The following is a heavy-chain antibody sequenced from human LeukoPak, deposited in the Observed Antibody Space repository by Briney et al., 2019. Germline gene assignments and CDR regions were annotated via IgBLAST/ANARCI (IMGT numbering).Heavy chain of an antibody. V-gene: IGHV3-20*04. CDR2: INWNGGST. Sequence: AGGSLRLSCAASGFTFDDYGMSWVRQAPGKGLEWVSGINWNGGSTGYADSVKGRFTISRDNAKNSLYLQMNSPRAEDTALYYCARDPGRRDAFDIWGQGTMVTVSS. J-gene: IGHJ3*02. CDR1: GFTFDDYG. CDR3: ARDPGRRDAFDI.